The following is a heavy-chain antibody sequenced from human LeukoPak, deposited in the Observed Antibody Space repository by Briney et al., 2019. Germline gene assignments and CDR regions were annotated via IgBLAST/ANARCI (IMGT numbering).Heavy chain of an antibody. CDR2: IYPGDSDT. CDR3: ARRAVDYSNYGYYYYYMDV. J-gene: IGHJ6*03. V-gene: IGHV5-51*01. CDR1: GYSFTSYW. D-gene: IGHD4-11*01. Sequence: GESLKISCKGSGYSFTSYWIGWVRQMPGKGLEWMGIIYPGDSDTRYSPSFQGQVTISADKSISTAYLQWSSLKASDTAMYYCARRAVDYSNYGYYYYYMDVWGKGTTVTVSS.